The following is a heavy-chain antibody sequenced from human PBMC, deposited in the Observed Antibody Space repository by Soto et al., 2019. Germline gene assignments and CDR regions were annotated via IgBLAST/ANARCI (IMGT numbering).Heavy chain of an antibody. D-gene: IGHD6-13*01. J-gene: IGHJ5*02. CDR2: IYYSGST. V-gene: IGHV4-39*01. CDR3: ARHGYSSSWYTEDWFDP. Sequence: PSETLSLTCTVSGGSISSSSYYWGWIRQPPGKGLEWIGSIYYSGSTYYNPSLKSRVTISVDTSKNQFSLKLSSVTAADTAVYYCARHGYSSSWYTEDWFDPWAREPWSPSPQ. CDR1: GGSISSSSYY.